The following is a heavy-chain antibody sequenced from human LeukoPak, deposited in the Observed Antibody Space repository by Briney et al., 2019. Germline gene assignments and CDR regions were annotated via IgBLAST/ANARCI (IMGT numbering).Heavy chain of an antibody. CDR1: GGSISSYY. J-gene: IGHJ4*02. D-gene: IGHD1-7*01. V-gene: IGHV4-59*01. CDR2: IYYSGST. CDR3: ARGSRELYYFDY. Sequence: TSETLSLTCTVSGGSISSYYWSWIRQPPGKGLEWIGYIYYSGSTKYNPSLKSRVTISVDASKTQFSLKLNSVTAADTAVYYCARGSRELYYFDYWGQGTLVTVSS.